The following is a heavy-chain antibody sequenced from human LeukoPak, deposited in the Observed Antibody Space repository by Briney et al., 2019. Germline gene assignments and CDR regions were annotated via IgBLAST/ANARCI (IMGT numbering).Heavy chain of an antibody. CDR1: GYTFTGYY. V-gene: IGHV1-2*02. J-gene: IGHJ4*02. CDR3: ARDKYYDSSRFDY. D-gene: IGHD3-22*01. Sequence: ASVKVSCKASGYTFTGYYMHWVRQAPGQGLEWMGWINPNSGGTNYAQKFQGRVTMTRDTSISTAYMELSRLRSDDTAVYYCARDKYYDSSRFDYWGQGTLVTVSS. CDR2: INPNSGGT.